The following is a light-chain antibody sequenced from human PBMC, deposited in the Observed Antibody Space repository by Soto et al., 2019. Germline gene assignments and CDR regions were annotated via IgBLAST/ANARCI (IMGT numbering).Light chain of an antibody. J-gene: IGKJ2*01. V-gene: IGKV3-20*01. Sequence: EIVLTQSPGTLSLSPGERATLSCRASQSVSSSYLAWYQQKPGQTPRLLIYGASSRATGIPDRFSGSGSGTDITLTMNRLEPQDFAVYYCQQYGSSPRTFGQGTKLQIK. CDR2: GAS. CDR3: QQYGSSPRT. CDR1: QSVSSSY.